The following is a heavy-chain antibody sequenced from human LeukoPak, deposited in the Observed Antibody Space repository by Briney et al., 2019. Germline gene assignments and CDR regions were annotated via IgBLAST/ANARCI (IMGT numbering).Heavy chain of an antibody. CDR2: IYTSGST. CDR1: GGSISSGSYY. CDR3: ARDPFRSYPYAFDI. Sequence: SQTLSLTCTVSGGSISSGSYYWSWIRQPAGKGLEWIGRIYTSGSTNYNPSLKSRVTIAVDTSKNQFSLKLSSVTAADTAVYYCARDPFRSYPYAFDIWGQGTMVTVSS. J-gene: IGHJ3*02. V-gene: IGHV4-61*02. D-gene: IGHD3-16*02.